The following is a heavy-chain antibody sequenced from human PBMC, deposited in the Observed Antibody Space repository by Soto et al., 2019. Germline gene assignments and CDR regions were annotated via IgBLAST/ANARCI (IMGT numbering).Heavy chain of an antibody. CDR2: IYYSGST. D-gene: IGHD2-15*01. J-gene: IGHJ6*03. Sequence: SETLSLTCTVSGGSISSSSYYWGWIRQPPGKGLEWIGSIYYSGSTYYNPSLKSRVTISVDTSKNQFSLKLSSVTAADTAVYYCARSSVGGYYYYYYMDVWGKGTTVTVSS. CDR1: GGSISSSSYY. CDR3: ARSSVGGYYYYYYMDV. V-gene: IGHV4-39*01.